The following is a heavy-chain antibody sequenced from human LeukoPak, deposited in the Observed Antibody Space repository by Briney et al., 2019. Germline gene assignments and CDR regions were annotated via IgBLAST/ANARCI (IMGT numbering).Heavy chain of an antibody. Sequence: SETLSLTCSVSGGSIGRSNYYWGWIRQPPGKGLEWIGSIYYSGSTYYNSSLKSRVTISVDTSKNQFSLKLSSVTTADTALYYCARRGDGYTPFDYWGQGTLVTVSS. D-gene: IGHD5-24*01. CDR2: IYYSGST. J-gene: IGHJ4*02. CDR1: GGSIGRSNYY. V-gene: IGHV4-39*01. CDR3: ARRGDGYTPFDY.